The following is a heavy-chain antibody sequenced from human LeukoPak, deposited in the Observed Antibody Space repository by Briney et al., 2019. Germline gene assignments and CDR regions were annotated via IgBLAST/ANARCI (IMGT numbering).Heavy chain of an antibody. CDR2: ISSSGST. V-gene: IGHV4-61*02. CDR3: ARHAMISSSSDFDY. D-gene: IGHD6-6*01. J-gene: IGHJ4*02. Sequence: PSETLSLTCTVSSDSMNSDFHYWTWIRQPAGKGLEWIGRISSSGSTTYNPSLMSRATITLDTSKNSFSLKVTSVTAADTAVYYCARHAMISSSSDFDYWGQGTLVTVSS. CDR1: SDSMNSDFHY.